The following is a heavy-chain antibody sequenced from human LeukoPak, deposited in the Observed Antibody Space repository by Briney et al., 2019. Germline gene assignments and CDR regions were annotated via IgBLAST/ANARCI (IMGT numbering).Heavy chain of an antibody. V-gene: IGHV3-30*02. D-gene: IGHD2-2*02. CDR1: GFTFSSYG. CDR3: ARVFRDIVVVPASIPFYYFDY. J-gene: IGHJ4*02. Sequence: GGSLRLSCAASGFTFSSYGMHWVRQAPGKGLEWVAFIRFDGSNKYYADSVKGRFTISRDNSKNTLYLQMNSLRAEDTAVYYCARVFRDIVVVPASIPFYYFDYGGQGTLVTVSS. CDR2: IRFDGSNK.